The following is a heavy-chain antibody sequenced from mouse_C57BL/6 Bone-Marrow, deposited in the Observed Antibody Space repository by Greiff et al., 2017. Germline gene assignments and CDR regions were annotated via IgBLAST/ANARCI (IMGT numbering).Heavy chain of an antibody. Sequence: QVQLKESGAELVRPGTSVKVSCKASGYAFTNYLIEWVKQRPGQGLEWIGVINPGSGGTNYNEKFKGKATLTADKSSSTAYMQLSSLTSEDSAVYCCARLIYYDYDYFDYWGQGTTLTVSS. V-gene: IGHV1-54*01. D-gene: IGHD2-4*01. CDR3: ARLIYYDYDYFDY. CDR1: GYAFTNYL. J-gene: IGHJ2*01. CDR2: INPGSGGT.